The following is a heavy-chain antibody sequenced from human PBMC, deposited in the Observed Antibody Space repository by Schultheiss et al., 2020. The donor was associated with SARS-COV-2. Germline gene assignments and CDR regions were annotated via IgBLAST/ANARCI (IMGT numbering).Heavy chain of an antibody. CDR1: GGSISSGGYS. CDR2: IYHSGST. Sequence: SETLSLTCAVSGGSISSGGYSWSWIRQPPGKGLEWIGSIYHSGSTYYNPSLKSRVTISVDTSKNQFSLKLSSVTAADTAVYYCARTGYSYGMGDDYWGQGTLVTSPQ. V-gene: IGHV4-30-2*01. J-gene: IGHJ4*02. D-gene: IGHD5-18*01. CDR3: ARTGYSYGMGDDY.